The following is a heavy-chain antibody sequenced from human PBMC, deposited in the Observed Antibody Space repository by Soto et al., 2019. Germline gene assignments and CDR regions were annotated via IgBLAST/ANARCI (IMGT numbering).Heavy chain of an antibody. CDR3: ARVAYSSGHFDY. D-gene: IGHD6-19*01. Sequence: SETLSLTCIVSGRSLNDHRWAWIRQPPGKGLELVAYISDTGRTDYNPLLKSRLSISVDTSRNQFSLEVRSLTSADTAIYYCARVAYSSGHFDYWGLGTLVTVSS. J-gene: IGHJ4*02. CDR2: ISDTGRT. CDR1: GRSLNDHR. V-gene: IGHV4-59*11.